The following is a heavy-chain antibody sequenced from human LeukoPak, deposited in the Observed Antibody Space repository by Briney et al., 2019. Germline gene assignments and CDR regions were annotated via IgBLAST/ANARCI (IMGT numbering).Heavy chain of an antibody. V-gene: IGHV3-11*01. CDR3: AKQVGDYYDSSGCFDY. Sequence: GGSLRLSCAASGFTFSDYYMSWIRQAPGKGLEWVSYISSSGSTIYYADSVKGRFTISRDNAKNSLYLQMNSLRAEDTAVYYCAKQVGDYYDSSGCFDYWGQGTLVTVSS. J-gene: IGHJ4*02. CDR2: ISSSGSTI. CDR1: GFTFSDYY. D-gene: IGHD3-22*01.